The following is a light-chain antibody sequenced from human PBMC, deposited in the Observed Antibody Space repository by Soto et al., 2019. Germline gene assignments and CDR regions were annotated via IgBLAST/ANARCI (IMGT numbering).Light chain of an antibody. Sequence: QSALTQPASMSDSPGQSITISCTGTSSDVGGSNHVSWYQQHPGKAPKLMIYDVTNRPSGVSHRFSGSKSGSTASLIISGLQAEDEADYYCVSFTSSTTYVFGTGTKVTVL. CDR2: DVT. V-gene: IGLV2-14*01. CDR3: VSFTSSTTYV. J-gene: IGLJ1*01. CDR1: SSDVGGSNH.